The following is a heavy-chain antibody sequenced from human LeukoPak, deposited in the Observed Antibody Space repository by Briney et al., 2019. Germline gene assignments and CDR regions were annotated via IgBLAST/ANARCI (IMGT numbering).Heavy chain of an antibody. CDR2: IYHSGST. CDR1: GGSISSSNW. Sequence: SGTLSLTCTVSGGSISSSNWWSWVRQPPGKGLEWIGEIYHSGSTNYNPSLKSRVTISVDKSKNQFSLKLSSVTAADTAVYYCARDPGTGYSSGPFDYWGQGTLVTVSS. CDR3: ARDPGTGYSSGPFDY. J-gene: IGHJ4*02. D-gene: IGHD6-19*01. V-gene: IGHV4-4*02.